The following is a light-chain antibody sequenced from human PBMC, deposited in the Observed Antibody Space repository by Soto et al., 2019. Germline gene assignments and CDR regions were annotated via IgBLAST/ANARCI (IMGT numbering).Light chain of an antibody. J-gene: IGLJ1*01. CDR2: DVS. Sequence: QSVLTQPASVSGSPGQSITISCTGTSSDVGGYNYVSWYQQHPGKAHKLMIYDVSNRPSGVSNRFSGSKSGNTASLTISGLQAEDEADYYCSSYTSSSTPYVFGTGTKVTVL. V-gene: IGLV2-14*01. CDR1: SSDVGGYNY. CDR3: SSYTSSSTPYV.